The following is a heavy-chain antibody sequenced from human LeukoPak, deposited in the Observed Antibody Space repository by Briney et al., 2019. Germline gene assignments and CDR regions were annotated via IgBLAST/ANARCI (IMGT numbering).Heavy chain of an antibody. CDR2: ISSGGSTI. D-gene: IGHD4-17*01. V-gene: IGHV3-11*01. Sequence: GGSLRLSCAASGFIFRDYYMSWIRQAPGKGLEWISYISSGGSTIYYTDSVKGRFTISRDDAKNSLYLHMNNLRAEDTAVYYCARDGGDYGRDYWGQGTLVTVSS. CDR3: ARDGGDYGRDY. CDR1: GFIFRDYY. J-gene: IGHJ4*02.